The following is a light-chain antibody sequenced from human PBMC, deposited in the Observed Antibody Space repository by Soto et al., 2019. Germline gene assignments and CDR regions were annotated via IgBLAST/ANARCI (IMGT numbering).Light chain of an antibody. V-gene: IGLV2-11*01. J-gene: IGLJ3*02. Sequence: QSALTQPRSVSGSPGQSVTISCTGTSSDVGDYNYVSWYQQHPGKAPKLMIYDVNKRPSGVPDRFSGSKSGNTASLTISGLQAEDEADYYCCSYAGSKTLWVFGGGTKVTVL. CDR1: SSDVGDYNY. CDR2: DVN. CDR3: CSYAGSKTLWV.